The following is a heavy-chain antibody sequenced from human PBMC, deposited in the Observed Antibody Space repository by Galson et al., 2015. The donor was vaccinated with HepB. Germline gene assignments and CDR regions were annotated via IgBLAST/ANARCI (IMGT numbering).Heavy chain of an antibody. D-gene: IGHD1-26*01. CDR2: FDPEDGET. Sequence: SVKVSCKVSGYTLTELSMHWVRQAPGKGLEWMGGFDPEDGETIYAQKFQGRVTMTRNTSISTAYMELSSLRSEDTAVYYCARVPLYRELLDFWGQGTLVTVSS. CDR3: ARVPLYRELLDF. CDR1: GYTLTELS. V-gene: IGHV1-24*01. J-gene: IGHJ4*02.